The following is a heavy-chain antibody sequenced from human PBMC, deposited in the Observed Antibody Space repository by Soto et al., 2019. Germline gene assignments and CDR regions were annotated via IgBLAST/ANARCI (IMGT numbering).Heavy chain of an antibody. CDR2: ISGSGGST. CDR1: GFTFSSYA. Sequence: GGSLRLSCAASGFTFSSYAMSWVRQAPGKGLEWVSAISGSGGSTYYADSVKGRFTISRDNSKNTLYLQMNSLRAEDTAVYYCAKDRRSIVGATTHDAFDIWGQGTMVTVSS. J-gene: IGHJ3*02. CDR3: AKDRRSIVGATTHDAFDI. V-gene: IGHV3-23*01. D-gene: IGHD1-26*01.